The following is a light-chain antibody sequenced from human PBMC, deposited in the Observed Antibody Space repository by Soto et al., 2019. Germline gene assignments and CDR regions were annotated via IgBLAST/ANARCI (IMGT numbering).Light chain of an antibody. V-gene: IGLV1-44*01. CDR2: NNN. CDR1: RSDIGSNS. Sequence: QSVLTQPPSASRTPGQTVIISCSGSRSDIGSNSVNWYQHLPGTAPKLLIYNNNHRPSGVPDRFSGSKSGTSASLAISGLQSEDEADYYCAAWDDSLTGPVFGTGTKVTVL. J-gene: IGLJ1*01. CDR3: AAWDDSLTGPV.